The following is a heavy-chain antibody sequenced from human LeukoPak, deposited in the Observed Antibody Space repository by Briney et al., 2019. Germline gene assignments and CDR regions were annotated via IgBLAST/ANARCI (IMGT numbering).Heavy chain of an antibody. Sequence: GGTLRLSCTASGFTFGVYAMSWFRQAPGQGLEWVGFIRSKAYGGTPEYAASVKGRFTISRNDSKSIAYLQMNSLKTEDTAVYFCTTDYGGNSGVSGWGQGTLVTVSS. V-gene: IGHV3-49*03. D-gene: IGHD4-23*01. J-gene: IGHJ4*02. CDR2: IRSKAYGGTP. CDR1: GFTFGVYA. CDR3: TTDYGGNSGVSG.